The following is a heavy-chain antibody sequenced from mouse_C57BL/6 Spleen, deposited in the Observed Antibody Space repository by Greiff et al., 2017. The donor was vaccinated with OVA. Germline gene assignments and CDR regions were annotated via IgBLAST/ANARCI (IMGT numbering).Heavy chain of an antibody. CDR1: GYAFSSYW. Sequence: QVQLQQSGAELVKPGASVKISCKASGYAFSSYWLNWVKQRPGTGLEWIGQLYPGDGDTNYNGKFKGKATLTAAKSSSTAYMPLSILTSEDSAVSFCARVYYYGIPYYYAMDYLRQVPSVTVSS. V-gene: IGHV1-80*01. CDR3: ARVYYYGIPYYYAMDY. D-gene: IGHD1-1*01. CDR2: LYPGDGDT. J-gene: IGHJ4*01.